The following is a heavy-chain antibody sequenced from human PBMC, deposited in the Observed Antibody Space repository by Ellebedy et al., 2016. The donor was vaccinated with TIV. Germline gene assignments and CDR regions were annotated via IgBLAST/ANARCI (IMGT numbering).Heavy chain of an antibody. CDR1: GGSVSSGTYF. J-gene: IGHJ4*02. D-gene: IGHD6-19*01. CDR3: AGGSGWLPDS. Sequence: SETLSLXXTVSGGSVSSGTYFWSWIRQPPGKGLEWIGYIFYSGTTNYNPSLKSRGTTSLDTSKKQFSLNLTSVTAADTAVYYCAGGSGWLPDSWGQGMLVTVSS. CDR2: IFYSGTT. V-gene: IGHV4-61*01.